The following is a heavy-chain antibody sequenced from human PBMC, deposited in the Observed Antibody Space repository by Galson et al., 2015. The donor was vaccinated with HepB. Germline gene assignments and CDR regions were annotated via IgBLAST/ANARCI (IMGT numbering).Heavy chain of an antibody. V-gene: IGHV3-74*01. J-gene: IGHJ4*02. Sequence: SLRLSCAASGFTFSNYWMHWVRQAPGKGLVWVSRINSDGTYITYADSVKGRFTISRDNAKNTLYLQMNSPRAEDTALYYCARTRGAADGIFDDWGQGSLVTVSS. CDR1: GFTFSNYW. CDR3: ARTRGAADGIFDD. CDR2: INSDGTYI. D-gene: IGHD6-13*01.